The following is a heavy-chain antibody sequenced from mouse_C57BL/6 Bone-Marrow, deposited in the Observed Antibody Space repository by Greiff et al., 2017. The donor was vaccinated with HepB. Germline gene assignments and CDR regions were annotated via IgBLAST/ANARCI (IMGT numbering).Heavy chain of an antibody. Sequence: VKLQQSGAELARPGASVKLSCNASGYTFTSYGISWVKQRTGQGLEWIGEIYPRSGNTYYNEKFKGKATLTADKSSSTAYMELRSLTSEDSAVYFCARGYYGPWFAYWGQGTLVTVSA. V-gene: IGHV1-81*01. D-gene: IGHD1-1*01. J-gene: IGHJ3*01. CDR1: GYTFTSYG. CDR2: IYPRSGNT. CDR3: ARGYYGPWFAY.